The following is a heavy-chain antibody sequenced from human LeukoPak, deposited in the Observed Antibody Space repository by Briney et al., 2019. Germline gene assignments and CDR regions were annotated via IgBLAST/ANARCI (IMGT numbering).Heavy chain of an antibody. J-gene: IGHJ4*02. CDR3: ASLWFGEFYYFDY. V-gene: IGHV4-30-4*08. CDR2: IYYSGST. D-gene: IGHD3-10*01. Sequence: PSETLSLTCTVSGGSISSGDYYLSWIRQPPGKGLEWIGYIYYSGSTYYNPSLKSRVTISVDTSKNQFSLKLSSVTAADTAVYYCASLWFGEFYYFDYWGQGTLVTVSS. CDR1: GGSISSGDYY.